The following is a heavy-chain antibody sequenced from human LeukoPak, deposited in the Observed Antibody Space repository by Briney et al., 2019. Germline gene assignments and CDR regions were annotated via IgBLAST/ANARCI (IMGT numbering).Heavy chain of an antibody. V-gene: IGHV3-7*01. CDR2: INQVGGQT. CDR3: ATNSGKRFDY. J-gene: IGHJ4*02. D-gene: IGHD1-1*01. CDR1: GFTFSNYW. Sequence: GGSLRLSCAASGFTFSNYWMSWVRRTPGEGLEYLANINQVGGQTYYMDSVKGRFTISRDNAKNSLYLQMNSLRAEDTAVYDCATNSGKRFDYWGQGTLVTVSS.